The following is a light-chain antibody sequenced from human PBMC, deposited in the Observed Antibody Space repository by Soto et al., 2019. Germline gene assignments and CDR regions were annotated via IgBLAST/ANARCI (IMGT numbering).Light chain of an antibody. CDR3: QQYEDYWS. Sequence: DIQMTQSPSTLSASVGDRVIIACRASQSISRLLAWYQQKPGKAPKLLIYDASSLESGVPSRFSGSGSGTEFTLTSSSLQPDDFASYYCQQYEDYWSFGQGTKVEI. J-gene: IGKJ1*01. CDR1: QSISRL. CDR2: DAS. V-gene: IGKV1-5*01.